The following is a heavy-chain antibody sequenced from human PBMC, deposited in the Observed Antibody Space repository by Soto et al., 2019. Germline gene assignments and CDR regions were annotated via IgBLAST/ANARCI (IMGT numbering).Heavy chain of an antibody. Sequence: EVQLLESGGGLVQPGGSLRLSCAASGFTFSSYAMSWVRQAPGKGLEWVSAISGGTSSTYYADSVKGRFTISRDNAKNTLYLKMTIQRAEDTAVYYCATERWAAAGTPNLDYWGQGTLVTVSS. J-gene: IGHJ4*02. V-gene: IGHV3-23*01. CDR1: GFTFSSYA. D-gene: IGHD6-19*01. CDR2: ISGGTSST. CDR3: ATERWAAAGTPNLDY.